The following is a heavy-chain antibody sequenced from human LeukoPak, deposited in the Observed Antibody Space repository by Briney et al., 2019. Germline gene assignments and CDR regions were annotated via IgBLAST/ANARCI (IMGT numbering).Heavy chain of an antibody. D-gene: IGHD3-22*01. CDR2: INANNGGT. Sequence: ASVKVSCKASGYPFTGYYLHWVRQAPGQGLEWMGWINANNGGTYYAQNFQGRVTMTRDTSINTAYMELSRLRSDDTAVYYCARDIAADYYDSSGYSMNWFDPWGQGTLVTVSS. J-gene: IGHJ5*02. CDR1: GYPFTGYY. CDR3: ARDIAADYYDSSGYSMNWFDP. V-gene: IGHV1-2*02.